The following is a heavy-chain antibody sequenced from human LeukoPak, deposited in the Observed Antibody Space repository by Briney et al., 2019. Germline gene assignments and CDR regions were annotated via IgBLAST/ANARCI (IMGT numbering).Heavy chain of an antibody. Sequence: ESGGSLRLSCAASGFTFSSHSMNWVRQAPGKGLEWVSYISSSSSTIYYADSVKGRFTISRDNAKNSLYLQMNSLRAEDTAVYYCASITGTTRSYNWFDPWGQGTLVTVSS. CDR2: ISSSSSTI. V-gene: IGHV3-48*01. J-gene: IGHJ5*02. D-gene: IGHD1-7*01. CDR1: GFTFSSHS. CDR3: ASITGTTRSYNWFDP.